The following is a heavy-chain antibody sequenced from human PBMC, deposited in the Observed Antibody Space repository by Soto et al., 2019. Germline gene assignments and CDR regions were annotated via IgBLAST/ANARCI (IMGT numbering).Heavy chain of an antibody. V-gene: IGHV3-23*01. CDR1: GFTFSSYA. CDR3: AXDPSXXDP. J-gene: IGHJ5*02. Sequence: EVQLLXSGGGLVQPXXSLXLSCAASGFTFSSYAMSWVRQAPGKGLEWVSAISGSGGSTYYADSVKGRFTXSXXXXXXXXXXXXXXXXAXDTAVXXCAXDPSXXDPWGQGTLVTVXS. CDR2: ISGSGGST.